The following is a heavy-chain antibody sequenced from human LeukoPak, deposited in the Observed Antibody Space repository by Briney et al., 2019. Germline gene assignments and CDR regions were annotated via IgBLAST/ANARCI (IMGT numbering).Heavy chain of an antibody. D-gene: IGHD3-22*01. CDR3: ARGLYDSSGYYTVPFDY. Sequence: SVKVSCKASGYTFTSYGISWVRQAPGQGLEWMGWISAYNGNTNYAQKLQGRVTMTTDTSTSTAYMELRSLRSDDTAVYYCARGLYDSSGYYTVPFDYWGQGTLVTVSS. CDR2: ISAYNGNT. J-gene: IGHJ4*02. V-gene: IGHV1-18*01. CDR1: GYTFTSYG.